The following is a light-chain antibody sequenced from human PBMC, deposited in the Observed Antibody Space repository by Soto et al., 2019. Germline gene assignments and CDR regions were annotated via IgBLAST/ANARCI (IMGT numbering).Light chain of an antibody. CDR2: DVS. CDR1: SSDVGGYDY. J-gene: IGLJ3*02. Sequence: QSALTQPASVSGSPGQSITISCTGTSSDVGGYDYFSWYQQHPGKAPKLMIYDVSRRPSGVSDRFSGSKSDNTASLTISGLEAEDEADYYFSSYTRFSVGVFGGGTKVTVL. CDR3: SSYTRFSVGV. V-gene: IGLV2-14*01.